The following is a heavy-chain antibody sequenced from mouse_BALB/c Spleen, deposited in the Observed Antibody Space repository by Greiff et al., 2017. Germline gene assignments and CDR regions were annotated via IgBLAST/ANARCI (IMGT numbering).Heavy chain of an antibody. CDR2: IYPGNVNT. Sequence: QVQLQQSGPELVKPGASVRISCKASGYTFTSYYIHWVKQRPGQGLEWIGWIYPGNVNTKYNEKFKGKATLTADKSSSTAYMQLSSLTSEDSAVYFCARGWLLPYAMDYWGQGTSVTVSS. D-gene: IGHD2-3*01. CDR3: ARGWLLPYAMDY. J-gene: IGHJ4*01. CDR1: GYTFTSYY. V-gene: IGHV1S56*01.